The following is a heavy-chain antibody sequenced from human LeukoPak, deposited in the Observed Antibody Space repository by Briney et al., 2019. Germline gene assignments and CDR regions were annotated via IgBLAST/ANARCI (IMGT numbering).Heavy chain of an antibody. CDR1: GYTFTSYY. J-gene: IGHJ4*02. CDR3: ARGLAGAPPPWGSSWGRYTFDY. Sequence: ASVKVSCKASGYTFTSYYMHWVRQAPGQGLEWMGIINPSGGSTSYAQKFQGRVTMTRDTSTSTVYMELSSLRSEDTAVYYCARGLAGAPPPWGSSWGRYTFDYWGQGTLVTVSS. D-gene: IGHD6-13*01. CDR2: INPSGGST. V-gene: IGHV1-46*01.